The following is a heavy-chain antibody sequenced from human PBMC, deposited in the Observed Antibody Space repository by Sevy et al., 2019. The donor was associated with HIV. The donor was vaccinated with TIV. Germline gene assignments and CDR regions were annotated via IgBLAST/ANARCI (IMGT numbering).Heavy chain of an antibody. CDR3: ARDYNSGWRKFNLFDP. J-gene: IGHJ5*02. V-gene: IGHV3-21*01. D-gene: IGHD6-19*01. CDR2: ISSTSSYI. CDR1: GFTFSTYS. Sequence: GGSLRLSCAASGFTFSTYSMNWVRQAPGKGLEWVSSISSTSSYIDYAYSVKGRFTISRDNAKNSLYLQMNNLRAEDTPVYYCARDYNSGWRKFNLFDPWGQGTLVTVSS.